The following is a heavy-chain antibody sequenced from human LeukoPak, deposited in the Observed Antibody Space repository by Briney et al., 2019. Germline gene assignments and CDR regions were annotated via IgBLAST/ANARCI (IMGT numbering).Heavy chain of an antibody. CDR3: ARDRDYSNPFDY. Sequence: GGSLRLSCAASGFTFSSYSMNWVRQAPGKGLEWVSSISSSRSIYYADSVKGRFTISRDNAKNSLYLQMNSLRAEDTAVYYCARDRDYSNPFDYWGQGTLVTVSS. CDR1: GFTFSSYS. CDR2: ISSSRSI. D-gene: IGHD4-11*01. J-gene: IGHJ4*02. V-gene: IGHV3-21*01.